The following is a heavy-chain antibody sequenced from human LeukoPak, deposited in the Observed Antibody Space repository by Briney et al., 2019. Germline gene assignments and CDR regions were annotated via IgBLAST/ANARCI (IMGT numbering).Heavy chain of an antibody. D-gene: IGHD3-22*01. Sequence: SETLSLTCTVSGGSISTYYWSWIRQPPGKGLEWIGFISYSGSANYSPSLKSRITLSVDTSKNQFSLKLSSVTAADTAMYYCARHSSGYYSLFDYWGQGTLVTVSS. CDR2: ISYSGSA. V-gene: IGHV4-59*08. CDR3: ARHSSGYYSLFDY. CDR1: GGSISTYY. J-gene: IGHJ4*02.